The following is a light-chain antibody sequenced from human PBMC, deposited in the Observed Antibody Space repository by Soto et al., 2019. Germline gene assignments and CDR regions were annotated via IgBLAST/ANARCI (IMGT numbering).Light chain of an antibody. J-gene: IGKJ2*01. V-gene: IGKV3-15*01. CDR2: GAS. CDR3: QQYDNWPYT. CDR1: QSVSNN. Sequence: EIVMTHSPATLSVSPGERATLSCRASQSVSNNLAWYQQKPGQAPRLLISGASTRATAIPARFSGSGSGTEFTLTFSSLQSEDFAVYFCQQYDNWPYTFGQGTKLEIK.